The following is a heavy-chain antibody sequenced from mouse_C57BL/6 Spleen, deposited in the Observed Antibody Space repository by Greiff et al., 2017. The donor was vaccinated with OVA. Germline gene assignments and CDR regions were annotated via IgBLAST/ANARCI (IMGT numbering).Heavy chain of an antibody. CDR3: ARTSTVVARDYAMDY. Sequence: VQLQQPGPELVKPGASVKISCKASGYSFTDYNMNWVKQSNGKSLEWIGVINPNYGTTSYNQKFKGKATLTVDQSSSTAYMQLNSLTSEDSAVYYCARTSTVVARDYAMDYWGQGTSVTVSS. J-gene: IGHJ4*01. D-gene: IGHD1-1*01. V-gene: IGHV1-39*01. CDR1: GYSFTDYN. CDR2: INPNYGTT.